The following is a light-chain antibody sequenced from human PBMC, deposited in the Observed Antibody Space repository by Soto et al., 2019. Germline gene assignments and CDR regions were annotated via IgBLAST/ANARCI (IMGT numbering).Light chain of an antibody. CDR3: LQDFNYPLT. CDR1: QSISKY. CDR2: GAS. J-gene: IGKJ4*01. V-gene: IGKV1-39*01. Sequence: DIQMTQSPSSLSASVGDRVTITCRASQSISKYLNWYQQKPGKAPKVLIYGASSLQSGVPSRFSGSGSGTDFTLTISSLQPEDFATYYCLQDFNYPLTFGGGTKVDIK.